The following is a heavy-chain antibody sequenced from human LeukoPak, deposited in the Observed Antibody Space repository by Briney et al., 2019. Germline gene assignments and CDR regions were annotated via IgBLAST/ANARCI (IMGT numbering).Heavy chain of an antibody. V-gene: IGHV4-34*01. J-gene: IGHJ4*02. Sequence: SETLSLTCAVYGGSFSGYYWSWIRQPPGKGLEWIGEINHSGSTNYNPSLKSRVTISVDTSKNQSSLKLSSVTAADTAVYYCARLEWELLLYYFDYWGQGTLVTVSS. D-gene: IGHD1-26*01. CDR1: GGSFSGYY. CDR3: ARLEWELLLYYFDY. CDR2: INHSGST.